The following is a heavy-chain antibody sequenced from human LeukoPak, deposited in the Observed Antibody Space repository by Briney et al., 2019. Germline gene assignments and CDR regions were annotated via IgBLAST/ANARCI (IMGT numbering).Heavy chain of an antibody. CDR2: IYYSGST. J-gene: IGHJ5*02. V-gene: IGHV4-59*01. CDR3: ATSSSGWYQDWFDP. CDR1: GGSISSYY. Sequence: PSETLSLTCTVSGGSISSYYWSWIRQPPGKGLEWIGYIYYSGSTNYNPSLKSRVTISVDTSKNQFSLKLSSVTAADTAVYYCATSSSGWYQDWFDPWGQGTLVTVSS. D-gene: IGHD6-19*01.